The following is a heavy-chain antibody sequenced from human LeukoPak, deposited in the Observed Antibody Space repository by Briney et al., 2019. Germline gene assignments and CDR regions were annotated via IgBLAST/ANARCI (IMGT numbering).Heavy chain of an antibody. Sequence: ASVKVSCKASGYTFTSYGISWVRQAPGQGLEWMGWISAYNGNTNYAQKLQGRVTMTTDTYTSTAYMELRSLRPDDTAVYYCARDIYGLLWFGELNAFDIWGQGTMVTVSS. J-gene: IGHJ3*02. CDR2: ISAYNGNT. D-gene: IGHD3-10*01. CDR1: GYTFTSYG. CDR3: ARDIYGLLWFGELNAFDI. V-gene: IGHV1-18*01.